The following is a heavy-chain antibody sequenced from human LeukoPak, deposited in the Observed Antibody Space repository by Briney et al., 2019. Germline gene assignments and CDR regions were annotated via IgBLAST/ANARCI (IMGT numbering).Heavy chain of an antibody. CDR2: FDPEDGET. J-gene: IGHJ4*02. V-gene: IGHV1-24*01. D-gene: IGHD6-19*01. CDR3: ATGSSSGWYLFDY. CDR1: GYTLTDLS. Sequence: ASVKVSCKVSGYTLTDLSMHWVRQAPGKGLEWMGGFDPEDGETFYAQRFQGRVTMTEDTSTDTAYMELSSLRSEDTAVYYCATGSSSGWYLFDYWGLGTLVTVSS.